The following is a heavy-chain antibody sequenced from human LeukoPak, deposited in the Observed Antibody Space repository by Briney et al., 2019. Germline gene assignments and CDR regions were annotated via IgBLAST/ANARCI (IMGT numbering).Heavy chain of an antibody. V-gene: IGHV4-39*07. CDR2: IYYSGST. CDR3: ARVKGVVTAILDY. D-gene: IGHD2-21*02. J-gene: IGHJ4*02. Sequence: SETLSLTCTVSGGSISTSSYYWGWIRQPPGKGLECIGNIYYSGSTNYNPSPKSRVTFSVDTSKNQFSLKLISVTAADTAVYYCARVKGVVTAILDYWGQGTLVTVSS. CDR1: GGSISTSSYY.